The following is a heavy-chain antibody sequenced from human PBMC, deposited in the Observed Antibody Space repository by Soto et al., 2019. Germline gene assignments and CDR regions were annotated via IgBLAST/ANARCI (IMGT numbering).Heavy chain of an antibody. CDR2: IPYDGTNK. J-gene: IGHJ4*02. CDR3: ARDPKTSGGQHWAFNYFDS. CDR1: GFSFSISP. D-gene: IGHD7-27*01. Sequence: GGSLRLSCAASGFSFSISPIHWVRQAPGKGPEWVALIPYDGTNKFYADSVKGRFTISRDNSKSTLYLQVDSLRPEDAAVYYCARDPKTSGGQHWAFNYFDSWGQGTLVTVSS. V-gene: IGHV3-30-3*01.